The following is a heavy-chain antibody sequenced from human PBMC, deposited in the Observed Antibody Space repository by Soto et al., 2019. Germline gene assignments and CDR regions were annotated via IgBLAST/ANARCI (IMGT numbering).Heavy chain of an antibody. J-gene: IGHJ4*02. D-gene: IGHD3-22*01. Sequence: GGSLRLSCAASGFTFSSYEMNWVRQAPGKGLEWVSHITSRSDTIYYADSAKGRFTISRDNAESSLFLQMNSLRAEDTAVYYCARSSGHYRPFDSWGQGTLVTVSS. CDR1: GFTFSSYE. CDR3: ARSSGHYRPFDS. V-gene: IGHV3-48*03. CDR2: ITSRSDTI.